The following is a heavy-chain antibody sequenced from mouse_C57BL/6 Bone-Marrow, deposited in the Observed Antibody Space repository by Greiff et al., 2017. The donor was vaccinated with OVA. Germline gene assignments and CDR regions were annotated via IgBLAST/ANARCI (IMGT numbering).Heavy chain of an antibody. Sequence: QVQLQQPGAEFVKPGASVKMSCKASGYTFTSSWITWVKQRPGQGLEWIGDIYPGSGGTNYNEKFKSKATLTVDTSSSTAYMQLSSLTSEDSAVYYCARRDCYYRALMDYWGQGTSVTVSS. CDR3: ARRDCYYRALMDY. CDR2: IYPGSGGT. CDR1: GYTFTSSW. J-gene: IGHJ4*01. V-gene: IGHV1-55*01. D-gene: IGHD2-3*01.